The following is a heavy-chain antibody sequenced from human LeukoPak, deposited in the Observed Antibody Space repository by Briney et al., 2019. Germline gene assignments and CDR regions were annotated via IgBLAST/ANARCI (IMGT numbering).Heavy chain of an antibody. CDR2: IYYSGST. Sequence: PSETLSLTCTVSGYSISSGYYWGWIRQPPGKGLEWIGYIYYSGSTNYNPSLKSRVTISVDTSKNQFSLKLSSVTAADTAVYYCARGVRGSSRQNSNWFDPWGQGTLVTVSS. CDR3: ARGVRGSSRQNSNWFDP. CDR1: GYSISSGYY. D-gene: IGHD2-2*01. J-gene: IGHJ5*02. V-gene: IGHV4-61*01.